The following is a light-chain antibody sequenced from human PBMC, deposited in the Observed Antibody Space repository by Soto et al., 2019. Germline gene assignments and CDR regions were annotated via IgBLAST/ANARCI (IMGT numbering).Light chain of an antibody. CDR1: QDISNF. CDR3: QQYMRYPVN. CDR2: AAS. Sequence: DIQMTQSPSSLSASVGDRVTITCRASQDISNFLAWFQQKPGKAPKSLISAASSLQSGVPSKFRGSGSGTDFTLTINSLQPDNSAIYYCQQYMRYPVNFGQDTRLKIK. V-gene: IGKV1-16*02. J-gene: IGKJ5*01.